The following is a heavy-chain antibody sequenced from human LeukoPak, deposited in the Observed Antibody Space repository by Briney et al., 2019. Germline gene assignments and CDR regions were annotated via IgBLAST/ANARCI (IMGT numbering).Heavy chain of an antibody. J-gene: IGHJ4*02. CDR2: ISSSSSTI. Sequence: GGSLRLSCAASGFTFSSYSMNWVRQAPGKGLEWVSYISSSSSTIYYADSVKGRFTISRDNAKNSLYPQMNSLRAEDTAVYYCARVEVWRQQLVLGLFDYWGQGTLVTVSS. CDR1: GFTFSSYS. CDR3: ARVEVWRQQLVLGLFDY. V-gene: IGHV3-48*01. D-gene: IGHD6-13*01.